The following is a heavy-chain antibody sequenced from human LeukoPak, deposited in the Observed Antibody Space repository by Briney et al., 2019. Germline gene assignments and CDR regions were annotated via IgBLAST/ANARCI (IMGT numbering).Heavy chain of an antibody. CDR3: AAHGGIDY. CDR2: ISAYNGNT. J-gene: IGHJ4*02. Sequence: ASVKASCKASGGTFSSYAISWVRQAPRQGLEWMGWISAYNGNTNYAQKLQGRVTMTTDTSTSTAYMELRSLRSDDTAVYYCAAHGGIDYWGQGTLVTVSS. CDR1: GGTFSSYA. V-gene: IGHV1-18*01. D-gene: IGHD1-26*01.